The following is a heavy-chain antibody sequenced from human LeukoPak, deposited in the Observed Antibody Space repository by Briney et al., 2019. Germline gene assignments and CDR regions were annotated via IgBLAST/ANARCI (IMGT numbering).Heavy chain of an antibody. V-gene: IGHV3-7*01. CDR1: GFTFSSSW. CDR2: IKQDGSEK. Sequence: PGGSLRLACSASGFTFSSSWMSWVRQAPGKGLEWVANIKQDGSEKSYVDSVKDRFTISRHNANNSLYLQMDSLRAEGTAVYYCARVLTGPSDYWGQGTLVTVSS. D-gene: IGHD7-27*01. J-gene: IGHJ4*02. CDR3: ARVLTGPSDY.